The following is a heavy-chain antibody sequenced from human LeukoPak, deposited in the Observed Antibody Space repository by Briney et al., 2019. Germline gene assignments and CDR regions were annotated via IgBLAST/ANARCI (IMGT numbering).Heavy chain of an antibody. D-gene: IGHD5-18*01. CDR3: ARGRDTLDY. V-gene: IGHV1-18*01. J-gene: IGHJ4*02. CDR2: ISAYNGNT. Sequence: ASVKVSCKASGGTFSSYAISWVRQAPGQGLEWMGWISAYNGNTNYAQKLQGRVTITADKSTSTAYMELSSLRSEDTAVYYCARGRDTLDYWGQGTLVTVSS. CDR1: GGTFSSYA.